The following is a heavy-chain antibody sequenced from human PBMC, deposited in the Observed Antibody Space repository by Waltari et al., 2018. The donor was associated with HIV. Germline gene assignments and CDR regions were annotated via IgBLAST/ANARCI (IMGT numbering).Heavy chain of an antibody. D-gene: IGHD1-7*01. CDR1: GDSISGYY. CDR3: ARGEDPTTHDY. Sequence: QVQLQESGPGLVKPSETLSLSCSVSGDSISGYYCSWIRQPPGKGLEWIGYIYYSGSTNYNPSLKSRVTISVDTSKNQFSLKRSSVTAADTAVYYCARGEDPTTHDYWGQGTLVTVSS. V-gene: IGHV4-59*13. J-gene: IGHJ4*02. CDR2: IYYSGST.